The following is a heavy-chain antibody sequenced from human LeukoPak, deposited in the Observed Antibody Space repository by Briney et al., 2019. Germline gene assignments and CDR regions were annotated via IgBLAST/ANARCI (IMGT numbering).Heavy chain of an antibody. CDR3: AKDLWALTLTGPSYYGMDV. CDR1: GFTFSSYG. Sequence: GVPLRLSCAASGFTFSSYGMHWVRQAPGKGLEWVAFIRYDGSNKYYADSVKGRFTISRDNSKNTLYLQMNSLRAEDTAVYYCAKDLWALTLTGPSYYGMDVWGQGTTVTVSS. V-gene: IGHV3-30*02. CDR2: IRYDGSNK. D-gene: IGHD3-9*01. J-gene: IGHJ6*02.